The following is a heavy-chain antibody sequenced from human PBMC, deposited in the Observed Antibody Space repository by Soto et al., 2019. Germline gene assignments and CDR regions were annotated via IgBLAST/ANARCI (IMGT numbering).Heavy chain of an antibody. J-gene: IGHJ1*01. CDR1: GFIFSAYP. CDR2: LSYDGSNK. Sequence: GGSLRLSCAASGFIFSAYPMYWVRQAPGKGLEWVAGLSYDGSNKYYADSVKGRFTISRDNSKNTLYLQMNSLRSEDTAVYYCARPPNGVWPAEYFHHWGQGTLVTVSS. CDR3: ARPPNGVWPAEYFHH. D-gene: IGHD2-8*01. V-gene: IGHV3-30-3*01.